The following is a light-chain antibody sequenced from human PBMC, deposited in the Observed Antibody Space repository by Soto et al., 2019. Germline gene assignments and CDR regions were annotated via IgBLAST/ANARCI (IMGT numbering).Light chain of an antibody. CDR3: QQSYSTPRT. CDR1: QSISTY. J-gene: IGKJ2*02. CDR2: AAS. Sequence: DIQMTQSPSSLSASVGDRVTITCRASQSISTYLNWYQQKVGKAPKLLIYAASRLQRGVPSRFSGSGSGTDFTLNISSLQTEDLATYYNQQSYSTPRTFGQGTKREIK. V-gene: IGKV1-39*01.